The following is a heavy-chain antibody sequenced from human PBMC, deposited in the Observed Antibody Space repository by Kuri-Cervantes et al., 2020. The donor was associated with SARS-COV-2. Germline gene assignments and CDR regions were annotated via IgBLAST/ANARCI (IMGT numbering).Heavy chain of an antibody. V-gene: IGHV3-74*01. J-gene: IGHJ4*02. D-gene: IGHD6-13*01. CDR3: ARAYSSSYVLYFDY. CDR1: GFTFSSYW. Sequence: SCKASGFTFSSYWMHWVRQAPGKGLVWVSRINSDGSSTSYADSVKGRFTISRDNAKNTLYLQMNSLRAEDTAVYYCARAYSSSYVLYFDYWGQGTLVTVSS. CDR2: INSDGSST.